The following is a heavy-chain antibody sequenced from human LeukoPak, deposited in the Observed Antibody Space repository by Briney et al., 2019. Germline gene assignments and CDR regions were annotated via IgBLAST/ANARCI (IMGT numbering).Heavy chain of an antibody. V-gene: IGHV1-2*02. J-gene: IGHJ4*02. CDR3: ASDRVVADY. D-gene: IGHD3-22*01. CDR2: INPTTGGT. Sequence: ASVKVSCKASGYTFTDYYIHWVRQAPGQGFEWMGWINPTTGGTKYARKFQGRVTFTRDTSITAVYMELSRLRSDDTAVYYCASDRVVADYWGQGTLVTVSS. CDR1: GYTFTDYY.